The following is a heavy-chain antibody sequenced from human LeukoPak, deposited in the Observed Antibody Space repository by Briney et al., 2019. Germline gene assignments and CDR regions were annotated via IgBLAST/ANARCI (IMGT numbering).Heavy chain of an antibody. CDR1: GFTVSSNY. Sequence: GGSLRLSCAASGFTVSSNYMSWVRQAPGKGLEWVSSISSSSSYIYYADSVKGRFTISRDNAKNSLYLQMNSLRAEDTAVYYCAREVFYDSSGYYVYWGQGTLVTVSS. CDR2: ISSSSSYI. CDR3: AREVFYDSSGYYVY. V-gene: IGHV3-21*01. J-gene: IGHJ4*02. D-gene: IGHD3-22*01.